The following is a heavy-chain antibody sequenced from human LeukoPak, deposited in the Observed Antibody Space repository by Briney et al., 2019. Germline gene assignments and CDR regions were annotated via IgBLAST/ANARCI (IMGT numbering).Heavy chain of an antibody. J-gene: IGHJ6*02. CDR1: GGTFSSYA. V-gene: IGHV1-69*13. CDR2: IIPIFGTA. CDR3: AREAENPRNIVVVPAAMSDYYYYGMDV. D-gene: IGHD2-2*01. Sequence: ASVNVSFKASGGTFSSYAISWVRQAPGQGLVWMGGIIPIFGTANYAQKFQGRVTITADESTSTAYMELSSLRSEDTAVYYCAREAENPRNIVVVPAAMSDYYYYGMDVWGQGTTVTVSS.